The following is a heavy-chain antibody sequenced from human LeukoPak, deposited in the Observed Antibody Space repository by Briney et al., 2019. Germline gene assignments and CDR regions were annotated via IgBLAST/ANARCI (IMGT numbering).Heavy chain of an antibody. Sequence: PGGSLRLSCAASGFTFSSHDMHWVRQATGKGLEWVSAIGTAGDTYYPGSVKGRFTISRENAKNSLYLQMNSLRAGDTAVYYCARGTRDSPYYYYGMDVWGQGTTVTVSS. CDR3: ARGTRDSPYYYYGMDV. CDR1: GFTFSSHD. J-gene: IGHJ6*02. D-gene: IGHD2-21*02. CDR2: IGTAGDT. V-gene: IGHV3-13*01.